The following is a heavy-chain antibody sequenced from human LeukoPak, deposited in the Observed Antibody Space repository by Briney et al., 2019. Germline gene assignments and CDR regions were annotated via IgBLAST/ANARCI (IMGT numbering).Heavy chain of an antibody. CDR2: ISSSSSYI. CDR3: ASVLVGYYYDSSGTT. D-gene: IGHD3-22*01. CDR1: GFTFSSYA. Sequence: GGSLRLSCAASGFTFSSYAMSWVRQAPGKGLEWVSSISSSSSYIYYADSVKGRFTISRDNAKNSLYLQMNSLRAEDTAVYYCASVLVGYYYDSSGTTWGQGTLVTVSS. J-gene: IGHJ5*02. V-gene: IGHV3-21*01.